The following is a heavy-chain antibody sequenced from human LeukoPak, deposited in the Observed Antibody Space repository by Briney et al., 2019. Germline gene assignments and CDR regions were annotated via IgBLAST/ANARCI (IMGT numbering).Heavy chain of an antibody. V-gene: IGHV3-23*01. Sequence: GGSLRLSCAASGFTFSSYAMSWVRQAPGKGLEWVSAISGSGGSTYYADSVKGRFTISRDNSKNTLYLQMNSLRAEDTAVYYCAKAVSYYYDSSGYLDAFDIWGQGTMVTVSS. CDR1: GFTFSSYA. D-gene: IGHD3-22*01. J-gene: IGHJ3*02. CDR2: ISGSGGST. CDR3: AKAVSYYYDSSGYLDAFDI.